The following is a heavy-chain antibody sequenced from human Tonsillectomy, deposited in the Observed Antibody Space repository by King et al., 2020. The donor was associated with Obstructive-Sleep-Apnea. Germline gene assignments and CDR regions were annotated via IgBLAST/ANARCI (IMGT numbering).Heavy chain of an antibody. CDR3: ARGQMIRGVYSDFDY. D-gene: IGHD3-10*01. V-gene: IGHV3-33*01. CDR2: IWFDGSKT. J-gene: IGHJ4*02. CDR1: GFTFSSHG. Sequence: VQLVESGGGVVQPGGSLRLSCATSGFTFSSHGMHWVRQAPGKGLEWVAAIWFDGSKTLYAESVKGRFAISRDTAKNTLDLQMDNLRVEDTALYYCARGQMIRGVYSDFDYWGQGTLVTVSS.